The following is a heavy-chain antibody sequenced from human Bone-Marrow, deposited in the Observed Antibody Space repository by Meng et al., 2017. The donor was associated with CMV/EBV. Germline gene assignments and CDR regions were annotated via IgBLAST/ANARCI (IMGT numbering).Heavy chain of an antibody. J-gene: IGHJ3*02. V-gene: IGHV3-21*01. CDR3: ARDGIPSRDDAFDI. CDR2: ISSSSSYI. CDR1: GFTFSNAW. Sequence: GGSLRLSCAASGFTFSNAWMSWVRQAPGKGLEWVSSISSSSSYIYYADSVKGRFTISRDNAKNSLYLQMNSLRAEDTAVYYCARDGIPSRDDAFDIWGQGKMVTVAS. D-gene: IGHD1-14*01.